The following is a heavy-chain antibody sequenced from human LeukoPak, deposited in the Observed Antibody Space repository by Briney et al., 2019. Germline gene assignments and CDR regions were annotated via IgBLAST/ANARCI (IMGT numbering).Heavy chain of an antibody. D-gene: IGHD6-13*01. CDR1: GGTFSSYA. CDR2: IIPIFGAA. J-gene: IGHJ4*02. V-gene: IGHV1-69*05. CDR3: ARDEGIAAGYFDY. Sequence: ASVKVSCQASGGTFSSYAISWVRQAPGQGLEWMGGIIPIFGAANYAQKFQGRVTITTDESTSTAYMELSSLRSEDTAVYYCARDEGIAAGYFDYWGQGTLVTVSS.